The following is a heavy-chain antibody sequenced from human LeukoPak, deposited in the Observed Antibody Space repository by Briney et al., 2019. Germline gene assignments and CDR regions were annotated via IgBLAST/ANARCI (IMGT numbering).Heavy chain of an antibody. CDR3: AGRNRYCSGGSCDY. D-gene: IGHD2-15*01. CDR1: GGSISSSSYY. Sequence: SESLSLTCAVSGGSISSSSYYWGWIRQPPGKGLEWIGSIYYSGSTYYNPSLKSRVTISVGTSKNQFSLKLSSVTAAGTAVYYCAGRNRYCSGGSCDYWGQGTLVTVSS. V-gene: IGHV4-39*01. CDR2: IYYSGST. J-gene: IGHJ4*02.